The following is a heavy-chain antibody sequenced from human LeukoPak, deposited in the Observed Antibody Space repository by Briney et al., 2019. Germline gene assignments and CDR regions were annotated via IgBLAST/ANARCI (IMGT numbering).Heavy chain of an antibody. Sequence: ASETLSLTCAVYGGSFSGYYWSWIRQPPGKGLEWIGEINHSGSTNYNPSLKSRVTISVDTSKNQFSLKLSSVTAADTAVYYCARAEWARQNYYYYYMDAWGKGTTVTISS. CDR2: INHSGST. D-gene: IGHD1-26*01. J-gene: IGHJ6*03. V-gene: IGHV4-34*01. CDR1: GGSFSGYY. CDR3: ARAEWARQNYYYYYMDA.